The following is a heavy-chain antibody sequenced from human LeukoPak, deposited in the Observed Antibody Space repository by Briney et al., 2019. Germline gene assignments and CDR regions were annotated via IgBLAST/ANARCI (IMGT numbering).Heavy chain of an antibody. CDR3: ARRRVLPPAYYFDY. Sequence: SETLSLTCTVSGDSINNYYWTWIRQPPGKGLGWIVYIYNSGSAIYTPSLKSRVTISVDTSKNQFSLKLSSMTAADTAVYYCARRRVLPPAYYFDYWGQGTLVTVSS. V-gene: IGHV4-59*01. CDR2: IYNSGSA. D-gene: IGHD2/OR15-2a*01. CDR1: GDSINNYY. J-gene: IGHJ4*02.